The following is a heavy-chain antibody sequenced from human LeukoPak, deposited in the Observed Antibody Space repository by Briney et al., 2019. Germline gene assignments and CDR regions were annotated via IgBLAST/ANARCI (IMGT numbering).Heavy chain of an antibody. CDR2: IYFGDSHT. CDR1: GNSFTSYW. V-gene: IGHV5-51*01. D-gene: IGHD6-13*01. J-gene: IGHJ4*02. CDR3: ARSAGSSSSWEFDY. Sequence: GESLKISCKGSGNSFTSYWIGWVRQMPGKGLEWMGIIYFGDSHTRYSPSFQGQVAISADKSISTAYLQWSSLKASDTAIYYCARSAGSSSSWEFDYWGQGTLVTVSS.